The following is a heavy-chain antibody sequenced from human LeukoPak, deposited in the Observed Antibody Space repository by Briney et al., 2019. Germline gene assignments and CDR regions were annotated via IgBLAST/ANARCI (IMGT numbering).Heavy chain of an antibody. D-gene: IGHD6-19*01. J-gene: IGHJ6*02. CDR3: ARDVGAVAGSGDLDYYYGMDV. Sequence: PGGSLRLSCAASGFTASSNYMSWVRQAPGKGLEWGSVIYSGGSTYYADSVKGRFTISRDNSKNTLYLQMNSLRAEDTAVYYCARDVGAVAGSGDLDYYYGMDVWGQGTTVTVSS. V-gene: IGHV3-66*01. CDR2: IYSGGST. CDR1: GFTASSNY.